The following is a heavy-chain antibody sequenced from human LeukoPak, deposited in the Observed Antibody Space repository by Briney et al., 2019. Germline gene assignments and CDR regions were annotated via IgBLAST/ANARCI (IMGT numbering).Heavy chain of an antibody. CDR2: IYYSGST. V-gene: IGHV4-31*03. Sequence: SQTLSLTCTVSGGSISSGGYYWSWIRQHPGKGLEWIGYIYYSGSTYYNPSLKSRVTISVDTSKNQFSLKLSSVTAADTAVYYCARTDPPAATYYYYGMDVWGQGTTVTVSS. CDR3: ARTDPPAATYYYYGMDV. CDR1: GGSISSGGYY. D-gene: IGHD2-15*01. J-gene: IGHJ6*02.